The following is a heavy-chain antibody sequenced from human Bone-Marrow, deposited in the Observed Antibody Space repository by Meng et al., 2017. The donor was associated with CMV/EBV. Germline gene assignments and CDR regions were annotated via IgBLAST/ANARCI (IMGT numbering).Heavy chain of an antibody. Sequence: GGSLRLSCAASGFTFSSYEMNWVRQAPGKGLEWVSYISSSGSTIYYADSVKGRFTISRDNAKNSLYLQMNSLRADDTAVYYCAKAGCSSTSCHIDYWGQGTLVTVSS. D-gene: IGHD2-2*02. CDR3: AKAGCSSTSCHIDY. CDR1: GFTFSSYE. CDR2: ISSSGSTI. J-gene: IGHJ4*02. V-gene: IGHV3-48*03.